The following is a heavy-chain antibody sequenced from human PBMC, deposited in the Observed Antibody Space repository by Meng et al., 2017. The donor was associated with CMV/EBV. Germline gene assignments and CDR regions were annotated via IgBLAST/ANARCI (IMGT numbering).Heavy chain of an antibody. CDR2: ISCNSSSI. CDR3: AQGRQWLVR. Sequence: QVKLVESVGGLVKPGGSLTLSCAASGFTFSDSYMSWIRQDAGKGLEWVSYISCNSSSIDYADSVKGRFTISRYNGKNSLYLQMNSLRAEDTAVYYCAQGRQWLVRWGKGTLVTVSS. D-gene: IGHD6-19*01. J-gene: IGHJ4*02. CDR1: GFTFSDSY. V-gene: IGHV3-11*01.